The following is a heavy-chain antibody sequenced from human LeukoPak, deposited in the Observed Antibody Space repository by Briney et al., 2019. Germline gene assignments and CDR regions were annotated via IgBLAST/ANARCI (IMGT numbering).Heavy chain of an antibody. Sequence: SETLSLTCTVSGGSISSSSYYWGWIRQPPGKGLEWIGSIYYSGSTYYNPSLKSRVTISVDTSKNQFSLKLSSVTAADTAVYYCASRSEGQWLVHPFFDYWGQGTLVTVSS. J-gene: IGHJ4*02. V-gene: IGHV4-39*01. CDR2: IYYSGST. CDR3: ASRSEGQWLVHPFFDY. D-gene: IGHD6-19*01. CDR1: GGSISSSSYY.